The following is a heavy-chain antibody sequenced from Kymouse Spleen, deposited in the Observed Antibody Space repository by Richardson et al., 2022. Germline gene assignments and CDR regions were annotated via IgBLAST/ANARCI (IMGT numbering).Heavy chain of an antibody. CDR1: GFTFSSYG. Sequence: QVQLVESGGGVVQPGRSLRLSCAASGFTFSSYGMHWVRQAPGKGLEWVAVIWYDGSNKYYADSVKGRFTISRDNSKNTLYLQMNSLRAEDTAVYYCARDEDCTNGVCPFDYWGQGTLVTVSS. D-gene: IGHD2-8*01. J-gene: IGHJ4*02. V-gene: IGHV3-33*01. CDR3: ARDEDCTNGVCPFDY. CDR2: IWYDGSNK.